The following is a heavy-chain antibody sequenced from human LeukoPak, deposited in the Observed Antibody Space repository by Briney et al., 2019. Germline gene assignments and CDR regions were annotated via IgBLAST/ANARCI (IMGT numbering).Heavy chain of an antibody. Sequence: SETLSLTCTVSGGSISSGSYYWSWIRQPAGKGLEWIGRIYTSGSTNYNPSLKSRVTVSVDTSKNQFSLKLSSVTAADTAVYYCARGGSYYYYMDVWGKGTTVTVSS. CDR1: GGSISSGSYY. J-gene: IGHJ6*03. CDR2: IYTSGST. CDR3: ARGGSYYYYMDV. V-gene: IGHV4-61*02.